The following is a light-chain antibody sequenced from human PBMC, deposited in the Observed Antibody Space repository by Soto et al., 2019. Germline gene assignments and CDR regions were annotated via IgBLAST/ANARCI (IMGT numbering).Light chain of an antibody. J-gene: IGKJ4*01. Sequence: EIVLTQSPGTLSLSPGERATLSCRASQSVRNNYLAWYQQKPGQAPRLLIYSASTRATGIPDRFSGSVSGRDFTLTISRLQPEDFAVYYCHQYTGSPHTFGGGTKVE. CDR1: QSVRNNY. V-gene: IGKV3-20*01. CDR2: SAS. CDR3: HQYTGSPHT.